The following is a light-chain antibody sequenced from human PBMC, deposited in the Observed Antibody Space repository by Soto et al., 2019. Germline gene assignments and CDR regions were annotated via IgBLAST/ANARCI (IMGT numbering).Light chain of an antibody. J-gene: IGLJ2*01. V-gene: IGLV4-69*01. Sequence: QTVVTQSPSASASLGASVKLTCTLSSGHSSYAIAWHQQQPEKGPRYLMKLNSDGSHSKGDGIPDRFSGSSSGAERYLTISSHQSEDEADYYCQTWGTGIHVVFGGGTQLTVL. CDR2: LNSDGSH. CDR1: SGHSSYA. CDR3: QTWGTGIHVV.